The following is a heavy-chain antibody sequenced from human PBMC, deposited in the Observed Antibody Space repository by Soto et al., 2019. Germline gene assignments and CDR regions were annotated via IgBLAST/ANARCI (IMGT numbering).Heavy chain of an antibody. CDR1: GGSISSYY. V-gene: IGHV4-59*01. J-gene: IGHJ6*02. CDR2: IYYSGST. CDR3: GRGRGGFNLYYSHSKDV. D-gene: IGHD3-10*01. Sequence: PSETLSLTCTVSGGSISSYYWSWIRQPPGKGLEWIGYIYYSGSTNYNPSLKSRVTISVDTSKNQFSLKLSSVTAADAAVYYCGRGRGGFNLYYSHSKDVWRQWTTVTVSS.